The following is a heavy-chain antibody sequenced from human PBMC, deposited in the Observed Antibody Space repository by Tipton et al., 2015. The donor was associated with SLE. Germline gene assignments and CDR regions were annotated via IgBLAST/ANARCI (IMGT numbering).Heavy chain of an antibody. Sequence: TLFLTCTVSGGSISSGGYYWSWIRQHPGKGLEWIGYIYYRESTYYNPSLKSRVTISIDTSKNQFSLKLSSVTAADTAVYYCARGGRFRKYGMDVWGQGTTVTVSS. CDR2: IYYREST. CDR1: GGSISSGGYY. V-gene: IGHV4-31*03. CDR3: ARGGRFRKYGMDV. D-gene: IGHD3-3*01. J-gene: IGHJ6*02.